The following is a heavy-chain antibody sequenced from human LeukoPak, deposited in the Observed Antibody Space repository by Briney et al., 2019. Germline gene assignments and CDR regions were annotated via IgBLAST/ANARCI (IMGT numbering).Heavy chain of an antibody. Sequence: SETLSLTCIVSGDSISGGDYYWGWIRQPPGRGLEWIGSIYHSGSTYYNPSLKSRVTISVDTSKNQFSLKLSSVTAADTAVYYCARDTGEPRNYFDYWGQGTLVTVSS. V-gene: IGHV4-38-2*02. D-gene: IGHD3-16*01. CDR1: GDSISGGDYY. CDR3: ARDTGEPRNYFDY. J-gene: IGHJ4*02. CDR2: IYHSGST.